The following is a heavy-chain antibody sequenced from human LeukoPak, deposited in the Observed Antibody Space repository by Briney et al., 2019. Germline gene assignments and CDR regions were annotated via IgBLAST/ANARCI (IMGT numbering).Heavy chain of an antibody. D-gene: IGHD6-19*01. CDR3: ARGVSSGWYEY. CDR1: GGSISSYY. J-gene: IGHJ4*02. V-gene: IGHV4-59*01. Sequence: PSETLSLTCTVSGGSISSYYWSWIRQPPGKGLEWIGYIYYSGSTNYKPSLKSRVTISVDTSKNQFSLKLSSVTAADTAVYYCARGVSSGWYEYWGQGTLVTVSS. CDR2: IYYSGST.